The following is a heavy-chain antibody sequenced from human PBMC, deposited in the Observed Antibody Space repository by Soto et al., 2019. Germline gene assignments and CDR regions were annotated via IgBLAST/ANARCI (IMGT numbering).Heavy chain of an antibody. CDR1: GFTFAYYA. V-gene: IGHV3-23*01. D-gene: IGHD3-16*01. J-gene: IGHJ3*02. CDR3: VNEENYDYTHAFDI. CDR2: ISGSGDST. Sequence: EVQLLESGGGLVLPGGSLRLSCAASGFTFAYYAMSWVRQAPGKGLEWVSYISGSGDSTYYADSVKGRFTISRDNSKHTLYVQMRSLRAEDTAVYYCVNEENYDYTHAFDIWGQGAMVTVSS.